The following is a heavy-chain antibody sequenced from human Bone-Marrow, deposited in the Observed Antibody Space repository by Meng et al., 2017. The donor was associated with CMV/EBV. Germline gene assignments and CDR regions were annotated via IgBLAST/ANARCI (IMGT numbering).Heavy chain of an antibody. D-gene: IGHD1-7*01. J-gene: IGHJ4*02. Sequence: SETLSLTCTVSGDSISTYYWSWIRQPPGKGLEWIGYIYYSGGTDYNPSLKSRVTISVDTSKNQFSLKLSSVTAADTAVYYCARDFRVRSGTGGMDVWGQGTLVTVSS. CDR3: ARDFRVRSGTGGMDV. V-gene: IGHV4-59*01. CDR1: GDSISTYY. CDR2: IYYSGGT.